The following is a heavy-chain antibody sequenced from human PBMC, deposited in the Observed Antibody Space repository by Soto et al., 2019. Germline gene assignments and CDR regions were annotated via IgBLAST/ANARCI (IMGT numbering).Heavy chain of an antibody. CDR3: ARDLTMVRGVIIGHDAFDI. D-gene: IGHD3-10*01. CDR1: GYTFTSCY. CDR2: INPSGGST. J-gene: IGHJ3*02. V-gene: IGHV1-46*01. Sequence: ASVKVSCKASGYTFTSCYMHWVRQAPGQGLEWMGIINPSGGSTSYAQKFQGRVTMTRDTSTSTVYMELSSLRSEDTAVYYCARDLTMVRGVIIGHDAFDIWGQGTMVTVSS.